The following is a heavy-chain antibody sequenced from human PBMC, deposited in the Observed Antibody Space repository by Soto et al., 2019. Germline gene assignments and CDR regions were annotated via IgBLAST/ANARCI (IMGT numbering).Heavy chain of an antibody. D-gene: IGHD1-20*01. J-gene: IGHJ4*02. CDR3: ARILIIGTTRGSYFDY. CDR2: ISSSSSYI. CDR1: GFTFSSYT. Sequence: PVGSLSLSCASSGFTFSSYTMKWGRQAPGKGLEWVSSISSSSSYIYYADSVKGRFTISRDNAKNSLYLQMNGLRAEDTAVYYCARILIIGTTRGSYFDYWGQGTLVTVSS. V-gene: IGHV3-21*01.